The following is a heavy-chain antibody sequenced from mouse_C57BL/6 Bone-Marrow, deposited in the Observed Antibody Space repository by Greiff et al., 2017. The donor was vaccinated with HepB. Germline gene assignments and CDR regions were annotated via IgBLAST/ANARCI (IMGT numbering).Heavy chain of an antibody. CDR3: TTGNFLYYYAMDY. CDR1: GFNIKDDY. Sequence: VQLQQPGAELVRPGASVKLSCTASGFNIKDDYMHWVKQRPEQGLEWIGWIDPENGDTEYASKFQGKATITADTSSNTAYLQLSSLTSEDTAVYYCTTGNFLYYYAMDYWGQGTSVTVTS. CDR2: IDPENGDT. J-gene: IGHJ4*01. V-gene: IGHV14-4*01. D-gene: IGHD2-1*01.